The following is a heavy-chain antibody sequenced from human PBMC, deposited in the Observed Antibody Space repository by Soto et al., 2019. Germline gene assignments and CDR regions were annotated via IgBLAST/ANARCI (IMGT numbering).Heavy chain of an antibody. Sequence: QVQLVQSGAEVKKPGSSVKVSCKASGGTFSSYAISWVRQAPGQGLEWMGGIIPIFGTANYAQKFQGRVTITADESTSTAYMELSSLRSDDTAVYYCARASTTGTTQYFFDYWGQGTLVTVSS. CDR1: GGTFSSYA. CDR2: IIPIFGTA. J-gene: IGHJ4*02. CDR3: ARASTTGTTQYFFDY. V-gene: IGHV1-69*01. D-gene: IGHD1-1*01.